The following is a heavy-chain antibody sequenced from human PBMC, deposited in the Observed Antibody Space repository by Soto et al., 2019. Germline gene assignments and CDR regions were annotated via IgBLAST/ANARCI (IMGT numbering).Heavy chain of an antibody. CDR3: ARNRDPSSKTHGMDV. Sequence: PGGSLRLSCTPSGLSFSTHSMNWVRQAPGKGLEWVSSISSSSYYIYYADSVKGRFTISRDNAKNTLFLQMNSLRADDTAVYYCARNRDPSSKTHGMDVWGQGTTVTVSS. CDR1: GLSFSTHS. CDR2: ISSSSYYI. V-gene: IGHV3-21*06. J-gene: IGHJ6*02.